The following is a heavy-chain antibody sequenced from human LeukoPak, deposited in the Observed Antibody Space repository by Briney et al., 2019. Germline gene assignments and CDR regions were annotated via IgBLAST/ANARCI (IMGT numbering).Heavy chain of an antibody. CDR2: INPNSGGT. CDR3: EVADSYYFDY. CDR1: GYTFTGYY. Sequence: ASVKVSCKASGYTFTGYYMHWVRQAPAQGLVWMGWINPNSGGTNYAQKFQGRVTMTRDTSISTAYMELSRLRSDDTAVYYCEVADSYYFDYWGQGTLVTVSS. J-gene: IGHJ4*02. D-gene: IGHD6-19*01. V-gene: IGHV1-2*02.